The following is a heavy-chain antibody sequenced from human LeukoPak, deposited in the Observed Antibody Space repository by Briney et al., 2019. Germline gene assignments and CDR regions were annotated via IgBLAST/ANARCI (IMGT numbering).Heavy chain of an antibody. CDR1: GFTFSDYY. Sequence: GGSLRLSCAASGFTFSDYYMSWIRQAPGKGLEWVSAISGSGGSTYYADSVKGRFTISRDNSKNTLYLQMNSLRAEDTAVYYCAKIQRFTIVVVPAVKEADYGGNYYYFDYWGQGTLVTVSS. D-gene: IGHD2-2*01. CDR2: ISGSGGST. V-gene: IGHV3-23*01. CDR3: AKIQRFTIVVVPAVKEADYGGNYYYFDY. J-gene: IGHJ4*02.